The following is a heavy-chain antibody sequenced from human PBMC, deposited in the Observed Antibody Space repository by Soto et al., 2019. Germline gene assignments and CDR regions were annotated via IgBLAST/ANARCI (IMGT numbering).Heavy chain of an antibody. Sequence: QVQLQDSGPGLVRPSQTLSLTCTVSGGSISNGGYYWSWIRQRPGKGLEWIGYISYNGNIYYSPSLQSRITISVDTSKNQFSLNLSSVTAADTAVYYCASTTSSGYLGCGDSDFAYWGQGNLVTVSS. CDR1: GGSISNGGYY. J-gene: IGHJ4*02. V-gene: IGHV4-31*03. D-gene: IGHD3-22*01. CDR2: ISYNGNI. CDR3: ASTTSSGYLGCGDSDFAY.